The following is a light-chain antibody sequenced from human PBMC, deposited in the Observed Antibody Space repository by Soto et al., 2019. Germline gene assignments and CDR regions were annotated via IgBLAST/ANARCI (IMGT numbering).Light chain of an antibody. V-gene: IGLV2-14*01. Sequence: QSALTQPASVSGSPGQTITISCTGTSSDVGGYNYVSWYQQHPGKAPKLMIYEVSNRPSGVSNRFSGSKSGNTASLTISGLQAEDEADYYCSSYTSSSTPHVFGTGTKLTVL. CDR2: EVS. CDR1: SSDVGGYNY. CDR3: SSYTSSSTPHV. J-gene: IGLJ1*01.